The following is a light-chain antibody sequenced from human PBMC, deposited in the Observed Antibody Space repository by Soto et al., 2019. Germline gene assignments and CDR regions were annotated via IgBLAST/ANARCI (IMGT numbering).Light chain of an antibody. Sequence: DIQMTQSPCTLSASVGDRVTITCRASQSISSWLAWYQQKPGKAPKLLIYDASSLESGVPSRFSGSGSGTEFTLTISSLQPDDFATHYCQQYNSYWTFGQGTKVDIK. V-gene: IGKV1-5*01. J-gene: IGKJ1*01. CDR1: QSISSW. CDR2: DAS. CDR3: QQYNSYWT.